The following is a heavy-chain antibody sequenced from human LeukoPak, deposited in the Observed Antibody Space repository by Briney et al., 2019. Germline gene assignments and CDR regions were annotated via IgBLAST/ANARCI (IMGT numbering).Heavy chain of an antibody. CDR1: GYNFNTYW. D-gene: IGHD2-15*01. J-gene: IGHJ4*02. V-gene: IGHV5-51*01. CDR3: ARIRRGLDCSGGSCSGYYFDY. Sequence: GESLKISCKGSGYNFNTYWVAWVRQLPGKGLEWMGIIRPMNSDMRYSPSFQGQVTISADRSINTAYLQWSSLTASDTAMYYCARIRRGLDCSGGSCSGYYFDYWGQGTLVTVSS. CDR2: IRPMNSDM.